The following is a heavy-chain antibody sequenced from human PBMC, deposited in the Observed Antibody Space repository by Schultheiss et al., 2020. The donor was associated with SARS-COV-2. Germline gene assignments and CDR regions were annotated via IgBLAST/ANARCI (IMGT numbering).Heavy chain of an antibody. Sequence: GGSLRLSCEASGFTLSGYWMHWVRQAPGKGLMWVSRINSDGSLTEHADSVKGRFTISRDNSKNTLYLQMNSLRDEDTAVYYCARLGCSSTSCYTTDYWGQGTLVTVSS. CDR1: GFTLSGYW. D-gene: IGHD2-2*02. CDR2: INSDGSLT. J-gene: IGHJ4*02. CDR3: ARLGCSSTSCYTTDY. V-gene: IGHV3-74*01.